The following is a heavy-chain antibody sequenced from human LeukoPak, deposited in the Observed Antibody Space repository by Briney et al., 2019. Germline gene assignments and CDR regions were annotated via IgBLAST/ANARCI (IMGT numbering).Heavy chain of an antibody. Sequence: GGSLRLSCAASGFTFSSYSMNWVRQAPGKGLEWVSSISSSSSYIYYADSVKGRFTISRDNAKNSLYLQMNSLRAEDTAVYYCARDYCSSTSCPTDDYYYYYGMDVWGQGTTFTVSS. J-gene: IGHJ6*02. CDR3: ARDYCSSTSCPTDDYYYYYGMDV. D-gene: IGHD2-2*01. V-gene: IGHV3-21*01. CDR2: ISSSSSYI. CDR1: GFTFSSYS.